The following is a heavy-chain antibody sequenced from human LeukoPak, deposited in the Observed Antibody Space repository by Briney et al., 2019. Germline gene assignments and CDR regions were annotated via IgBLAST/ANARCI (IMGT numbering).Heavy chain of an antibody. Sequence: SETLSLTCTVSGGSISSSSYYWGWIRQPPGKGLEWIGSIYYSGSTYYNPSLKSRVTISVDTSKNQFSLKLSSVTAADTAVYYCARESHTAPSYDTFDYWGQGTLVTVSS. J-gene: IGHJ4*02. V-gene: IGHV4-39*07. CDR1: GGSISSSSYY. CDR3: ARESHTAPSYDTFDY. CDR2: IYYSGST. D-gene: IGHD3-22*01.